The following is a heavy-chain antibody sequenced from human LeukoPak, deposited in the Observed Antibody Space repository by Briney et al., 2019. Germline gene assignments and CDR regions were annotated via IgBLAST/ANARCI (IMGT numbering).Heavy chain of an antibody. V-gene: IGHV4-59*11. J-gene: IGHJ6*03. D-gene: IGHD3-3*01. CDR1: GGSISSHY. CDR2: IYYSGST. Sequence: PSETLSLTCTVSGGSISSHYWSWIRQPPGKGLEWIGYIYYSGSTNYNPSLKSRVTISVDTSKNQFSLKLSSVTAADTAVYYCARELRFLPYYYYYMGVWGKGTTVTVSS. CDR3: ARELRFLPYYYYYMGV.